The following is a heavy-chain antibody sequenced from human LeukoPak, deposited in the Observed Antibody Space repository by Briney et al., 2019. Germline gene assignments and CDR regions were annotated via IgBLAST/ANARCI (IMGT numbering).Heavy chain of an antibody. D-gene: IGHD1-26*01. CDR3: ARDPSGSYHRTGKLGVVDY. J-gene: IGHJ4*02. Sequence: PGRSLRLSCAASGFSFSSYAMHWVRQAPGKGLEWVALISYDGSHKNYADSVKGRFTISRDNSKNTLYLQMNSLRAEDTAVYYCARDPSGSYHRTGKLGVVDYWGQGTLVTVSS. V-gene: IGHV3-30*04. CDR2: ISYDGSHK. CDR1: GFSFSSYA.